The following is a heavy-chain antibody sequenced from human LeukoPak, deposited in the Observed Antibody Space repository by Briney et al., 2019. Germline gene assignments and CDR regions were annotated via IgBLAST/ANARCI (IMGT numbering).Heavy chain of an antibody. CDR1: GFTFGDHI. V-gene: IGHV3-48*01. CDR3: AKEQPPFDP. CDR2: VSGSGSTV. Sequence: GGSLGLSCAASGFTFGDHIMNWVRQLPGKRLEWVAYVSGSGSTVYYADSVKGRFTVSRDNGKSSLYLQMNSLRAEDTAVYYCAKEQPPFDPWGQGTLVTVSS. D-gene: IGHD1-1*01. J-gene: IGHJ5*02.